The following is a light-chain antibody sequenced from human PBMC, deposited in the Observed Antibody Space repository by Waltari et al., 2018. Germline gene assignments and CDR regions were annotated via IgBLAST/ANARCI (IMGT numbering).Light chain of an antibody. Sequence: DIQMTQSPSTLSASVGDRVTITCRASQNINTYLAWYQQKPGKAPKLLIYDASNLETGVPSRFSGSGSGTDFTFTISSLQPEDIATYFCQQHENLPLTFGGGTRVQIK. V-gene: IGKV1-33*01. CDR3: QQHENLPLT. J-gene: IGKJ4*01. CDR1: QNINTY. CDR2: DAS.